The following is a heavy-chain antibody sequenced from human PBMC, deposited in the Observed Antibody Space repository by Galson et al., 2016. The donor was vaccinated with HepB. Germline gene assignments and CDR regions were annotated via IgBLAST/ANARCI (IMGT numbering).Heavy chain of an antibody. V-gene: IGHV3-11*01. D-gene: IGHD3-3*01. CDR1: GFSFSEYY. CDR3: ARGTIIGVVTASLSWFDH. J-gene: IGHJ5*02. Sequence: SLRLSCAASGFSFSEYYMPWIRQAPGKGLEWLSYINGGGTNIHHSHKVKGRFTISRDNTKTSLYMQLNSLSSEDTADYYCARGTIIGVVTASLSWFDHWGRGTLVTVSS. CDR2: INGGGTNI.